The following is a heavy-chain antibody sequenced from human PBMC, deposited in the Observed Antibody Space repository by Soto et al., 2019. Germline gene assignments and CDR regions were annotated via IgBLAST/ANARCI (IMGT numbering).Heavy chain of an antibody. CDR1: GGSVSSGSYY. D-gene: IGHD1-26*01. CDR2: IYYSGST. V-gene: IGHV4-61*01. Sequence: QVQLQESGPGLVKPSETLSLTCSVSGGSVSSGSYYWSWIRQPPGKGLEWIGYIYYSGSTKYNPSPKSRVTISVDSSMNQFSLKLSSVTAADTAVYYCARAGLGDGSDYWGQGTLVTVSS. J-gene: IGHJ4*02. CDR3: ARAGLGDGSDY.